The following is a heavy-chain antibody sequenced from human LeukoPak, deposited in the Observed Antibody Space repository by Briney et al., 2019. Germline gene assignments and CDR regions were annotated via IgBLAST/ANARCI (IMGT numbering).Heavy chain of an antibody. CDR1: GGSFSTYT. V-gene: IGHV1-69*13. J-gene: IGHJ3*02. D-gene: IGHD3-22*01. CDR3: ARDNGQIFDSNRFAFDI. CDR2: IIPIFGTV. Sequence: SVKVSCKASGGSFSTYTISWVRRAPGQGLEWMGGIIPIFGTVNYGQKFQGRVTVTADESTSTAYMELSSLRSEDTAVYYCARDNGQIFDSNRFAFDIWGQGTMVTVSS.